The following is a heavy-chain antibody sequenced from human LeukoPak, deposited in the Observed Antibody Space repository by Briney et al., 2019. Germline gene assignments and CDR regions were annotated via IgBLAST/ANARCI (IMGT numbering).Heavy chain of an antibody. V-gene: IGHV4-59*01. J-gene: IGHJ6*03. CDR3: ARGARAKTTVYYYYYMDV. D-gene: IGHD4-17*01. Sequence: PSETLSLTCTVSGGSISSYYWSWIRQPPGKGLEWIGYTYYSGSTNYNPSLKSRVTISVDRSKNQFSLKLSSVTAADTAVYYCARGARAKTTVYYYYYMDVWGKGTTVTVSS. CDR2: TYYSGST. CDR1: GGSISSYY.